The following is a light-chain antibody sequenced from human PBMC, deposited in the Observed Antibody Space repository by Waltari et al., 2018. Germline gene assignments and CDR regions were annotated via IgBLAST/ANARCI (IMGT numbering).Light chain of an antibody. CDR3: KQYDISPLT. CDR2: GAS. Sequence: DIKMTQYPGSLSFTLGQRGTRFCRASQNVRTTYLAWYQQKPGQAPTLLIYGASSMATCIPDRFSDSGSGTDFSLTISSLEPEDFAVYLFKQYDISPLTFGGGTKVEFK. CDR1: QNVRTTY. J-gene: IGKJ4*01. V-gene: IGKV3-20*01.